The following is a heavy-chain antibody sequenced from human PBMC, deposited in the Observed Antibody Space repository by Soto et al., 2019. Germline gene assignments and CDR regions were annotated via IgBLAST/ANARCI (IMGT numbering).Heavy chain of an antibody. D-gene: IGHD5-12*01. CDR1: GFTFNKSL. Sequence: EVQLLESGGGLVQPGGSLRLSCAASGFTFNKSLMTWVRQAPGKGLEWVSSISASSGTIYYADSVKGRFTISRDNSNNALSLQLTSLRADDTAVYWCAIGTIDGYGLSWFDPWGQGTVVTVSS. V-gene: IGHV3-23*01. J-gene: IGHJ5*02. CDR3: AIGTIDGYGLSWFDP. CDR2: ISASSGTI.